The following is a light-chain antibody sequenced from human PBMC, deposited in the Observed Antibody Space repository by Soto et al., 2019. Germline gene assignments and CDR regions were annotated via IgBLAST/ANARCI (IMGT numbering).Light chain of an antibody. CDR3: QQRGNWPPFT. J-gene: IGKJ3*01. Sequence: ETVLTQSPATLSLSPGERATLSCRANQNVSNYLAWYQQKPGQAPRLLIYDTSNRATGIPARFSGSGSGTDFTLTISSLEPEDFAVYYCQQRGNWPPFTFGPGTRVDIK. CDR2: DTS. V-gene: IGKV3-11*01. CDR1: QNVSNY.